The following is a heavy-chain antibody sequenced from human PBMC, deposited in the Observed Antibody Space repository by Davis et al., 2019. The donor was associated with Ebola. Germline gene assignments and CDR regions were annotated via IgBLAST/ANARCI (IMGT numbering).Heavy chain of an antibody. CDR1: RYTFTAYY. CDR2: INPHSGGT. CDR3: AREATTISYRFDF. Sequence: ASVKVSCKASRYTFTAYYMHWVRQAPGQGLEWMGWINPHSGGTNYVQNFQGRVTMTRDTSINTAYMELTRLTSDDTAVYYCAREATTISYRFDFRGRGTLVTVSS. V-gene: IGHV1-2*02. D-gene: IGHD3-9*01. J-gene: IGHJ4*02.